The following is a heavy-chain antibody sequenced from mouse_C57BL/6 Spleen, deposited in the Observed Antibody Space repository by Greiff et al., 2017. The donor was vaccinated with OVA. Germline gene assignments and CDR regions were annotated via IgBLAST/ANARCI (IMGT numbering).Heavy chain of an antibody. CDR1: GYTFTSYW. CDR2: IDPSDSET. V-gene: IGHV1-52*01. Sequence: QVQLQQPGAELVRPGSSVKLSCKASGYTFTSYWMHWVKQRPIQGLEWIGNIDPSDSETHYNQKFKDKATLTVDKSSSTAYMQLSSLTSEDSAVDYCARGTGNAMDDWGQGTSVTVSS. J-gene: IGHJ4*01. CDR3: ARGTGNAMDD. D-gene: IGHD3-1*01.